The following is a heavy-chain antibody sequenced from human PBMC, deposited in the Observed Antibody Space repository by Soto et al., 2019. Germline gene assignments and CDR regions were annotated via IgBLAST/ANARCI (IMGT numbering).Heavy chain of an antibody. D-gene: IGHD2-15*01. CDR2: INPNNGDT. Sequence: QVQLVQSGAEVKKPGASVKVSCKTSGYSFAGYFVHWVRQAPGQGLEWMGWINPNNGDTSYSQKFQGRVSMTSDTPINTAYMELSSLTSDDTTVYYCARDFVGVVMDYGMDVWGQGTTVTVSS. CDR3: ARDFVGVVMDYGMDV. J-gene: IGHJ6*02. CDR1: GYSFAGYF. V-gene: IGHV1-2*02.